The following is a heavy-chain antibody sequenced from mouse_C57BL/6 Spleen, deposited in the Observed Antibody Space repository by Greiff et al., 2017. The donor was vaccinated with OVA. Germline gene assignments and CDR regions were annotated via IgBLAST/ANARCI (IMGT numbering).Heavy chain of an antibody. CDR2: ISSGGSYT. Sequence: EVKLMESGGDLVKPGGSLKLSCAASGFTFSSYGMSWVRQTPDKRLEWVATISSGGSYTYYPDSVKGRFTISRDKAKNTLYLQMSSLKSEDTAVYYCARQDDDSFDYWGQGTTVTVSS. V-gene: IGHV5-6*01. CDR1: GFTFSSYG. J-gene: IGHJ2*01. CDR3: ARQDDDSFDY.